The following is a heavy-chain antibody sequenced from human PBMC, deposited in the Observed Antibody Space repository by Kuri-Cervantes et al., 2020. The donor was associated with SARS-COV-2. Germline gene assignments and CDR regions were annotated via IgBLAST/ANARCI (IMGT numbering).Heavy chain of an antibody. CDR1: GYTFIDYY. CDR3: ARDARGMDV. Sequence: ASVKVSCKSSGYTFIDYYIHWVRQAPGQGLEWMGWIDPNTGGTNYARKFRGRVTMTRDTSISTTYMELGRLTSDDTAVYYCARDARGMDVWGHGTTVTVSS. CDR2: IDPNTGGT. V-gene: IGHV1-2*02. J-gene: IGHJ6*02.